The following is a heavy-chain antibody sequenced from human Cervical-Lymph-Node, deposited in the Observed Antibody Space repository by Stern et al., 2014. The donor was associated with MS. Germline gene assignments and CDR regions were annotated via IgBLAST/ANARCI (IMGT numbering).Heavy chain of an antibody. CDR2: IYPGDSET. J-gene: IGHJ4*02. Sequence: VQLGQSGAELIRPGESLKISCKGSGFKFSIYWIAWVRQMPGKGLEWMGIIYPGDSETRSSPSFQGQVTMSADKSPSTAYLQWSTLNASDTAMYFCARQTTAWASDVWGQGTLVTVSS. CDR1: GFKFSIYW. D-gene: IGHD1-14*01. V-gene: IGHV5-51*01. CDR3: ARQTTAWASDV.